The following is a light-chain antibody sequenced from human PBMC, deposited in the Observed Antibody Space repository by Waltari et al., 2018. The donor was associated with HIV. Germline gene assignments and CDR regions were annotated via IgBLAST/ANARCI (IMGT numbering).Light chain of an antibody. J-gene: IGLJ3*02. Sequence: QSALTQPASVSGSPGQSITISCSGPTSDIDDYYSFSWYQQHPGKAPKLIIFEVTYRPSGVSRRFSGSRSGTTASLTISGLQPEDEADYFCCSQATSGSLMFGGGTRLTVL. CDR2: EVT. CDR3: CSQATSGSLM. V-gene: IGLV2-14*03. CDR1: TSDIDDYYS.